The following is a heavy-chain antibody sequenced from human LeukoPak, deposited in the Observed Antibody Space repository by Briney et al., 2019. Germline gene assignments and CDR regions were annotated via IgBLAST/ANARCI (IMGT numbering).Heavy chain of an antibody. CDR3: ARLTPGYCSGGSCPKVAFDI. D-gene: IGHD2-15*01. CDR1: GYSFTSYW. CDR2: IYPGDSDT. V-gene: IGHV5-51*01. J-gene: IGHJ3*02. Sequence: GESLKISCKGSGYSFTSYWIGWVRQMPGKGLEWMGIIYPGDSDTRYSPSFQGQVTISADKSISTAYLQWSSLKASDTAMYYCARLTPGYCSGGSCPKVAFDIWGQGTMVTVSS.